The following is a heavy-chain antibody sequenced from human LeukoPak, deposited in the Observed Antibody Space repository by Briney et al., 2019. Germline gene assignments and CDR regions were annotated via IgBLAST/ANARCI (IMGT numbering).Heavy chain of an antibody. J-gene: IGHJ4*02. CDR3: ARDEVSGGWYNH. V-gene: IGHV1-18*04. CDR2: INADSGNT. CDR1: GYTFTSRG. Sequence: ASVKVSCKASGYTFTSRGFSWVRQAPGQGLEWMGWINADSGNTNYAQKFQGRVTFTTDTSTNTAYMELRSLRSDDTAVYYCARDEVSGGWYNHWGQGTLVTVSS. D-gene: IGHD6-19*01.